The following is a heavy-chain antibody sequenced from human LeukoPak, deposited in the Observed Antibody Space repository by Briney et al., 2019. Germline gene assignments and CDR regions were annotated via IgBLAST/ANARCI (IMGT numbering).Heavy chain of an antibody. Sequence: PSETLSLTCTVSGGSISSGYYWGWIRQPPGKGLEWIGSIYHSGSTYYNPSLKSRVTISVDTSKNQFSLKLSSVTAADTAVYYCARHGHSGSVDYFDYWGQGTLVTVSS. CDR1: GGSISSGYY. D-gene: IGHD5-12*01. J-gene: IGHJ4*02. CDR2: IYHSGST. CDR3: ARHGHSGSVDYFDY. V-gene: IGHV4-38-2*02.